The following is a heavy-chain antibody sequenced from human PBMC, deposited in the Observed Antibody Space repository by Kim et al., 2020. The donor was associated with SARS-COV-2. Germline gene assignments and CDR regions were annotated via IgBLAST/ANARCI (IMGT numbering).Heavy chain of an antibody. J-gene: IGHJ5*02. V-gene: IGHV3-23*01. D-gene: IGHD6-19*01. CDR2: ISPSGSNT. CDR3: AIVGGWYP. Sequence: GGSLRLSCAVSGLSFSTFAISWVRQAPGRGLEWLCAISPSGSNTYYADSVEGRFTVSRDNSRDTLFLQMSRLTADDTALYYCAIVGGWYPWGRGTLVTVS. CDR1: GLSFSTFA.